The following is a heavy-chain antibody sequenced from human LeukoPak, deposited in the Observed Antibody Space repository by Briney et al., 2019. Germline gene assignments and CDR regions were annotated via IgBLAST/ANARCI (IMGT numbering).Heavy chain of an antibody. CDR1: GGTFSSYA. J-gene: IGHJ4*02. Sequence: ASVKVSCKASGGTFSSYAISWVRQAPGQGLEWMGGIIPIFGTANYAQKFQGRVTITADESTSTAYMELSSLRSEDTAVYYCARWYSSGWYFDCWGQGTLVTVSS. CDR3: ARWYSSGWYFDC. V-gene: IGHV1-69*13. D-gene: IGHD6-19*01. CDR2: IIPIFGTA.